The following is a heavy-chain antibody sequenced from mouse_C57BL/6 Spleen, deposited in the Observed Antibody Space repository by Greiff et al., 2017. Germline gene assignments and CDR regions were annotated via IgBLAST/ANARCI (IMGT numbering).Heavy chain of an antibody. V-gene: IGHV7-3*01. CDR2: IRNKANGYTT. D-gene: IGHD2-3*01. CDR1: GFTFTDYY. CDR3: TRSNHDGYYGYFDY. Sequence: EVQGVESGGGLVQPGGSLSLSCAASGFTFTDYYMSWVRQPPGKALEWLGFIRNKANGYTTEYSASVKGRFTISRDNSQSILYLQMNALRADDSATYYCTRSNHDGYYGYFDYWGQGTTLTVSS. J-gene: IGHJ2*01.